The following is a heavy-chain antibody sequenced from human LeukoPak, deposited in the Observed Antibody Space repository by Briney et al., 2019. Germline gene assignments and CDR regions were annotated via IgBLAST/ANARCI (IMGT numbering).Heavy chain of an antibody. V-gene: IGHV4-38-2*02. D-gene: IGHD3-10*01. Sequence: SETLSLTCTVSGYSISSGYYWGWIRQPPGKGLEWIGSIYYSGSTYYNPSLKSRVTISVDTSKNQFSLKLSSVTAADTAVYYCARDARQYITYFDYWGQGTLVTVSS. J-gene: IGHJ4*02. CDR3: ARDARQYITYFDY. CDR1: GYSISSGYY. CDR2: IYYSGST.